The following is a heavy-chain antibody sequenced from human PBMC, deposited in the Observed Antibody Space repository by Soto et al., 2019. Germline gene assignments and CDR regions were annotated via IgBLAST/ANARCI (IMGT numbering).Heavy chain of an antibody. J-gene: IGHJ6*03. CDR1: GFTFSNAW. CDR2: IKSKTDGGTT. V-gene: IGHV3-15*01. CDR3: TTELGSGSYYYYYYMDV. D-gene: IGHD1-26*01. Sequence: GESLKISCAASGFTFSNAWMSWVRQAPGKGLEWVGRIKSKTDGGTTDYAAPVKGRFTISRDDSKNTLYLQMNSLKTEDTAVYYCTTELGSGSYYYYYYMDVWGKGTTVTVSS.